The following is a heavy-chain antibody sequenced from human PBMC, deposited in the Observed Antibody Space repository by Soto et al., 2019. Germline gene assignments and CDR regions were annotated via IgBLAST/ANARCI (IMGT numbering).Heavy chain of an antibody. CDR2: ISAYNGNT. D-gene: IGHD3-3*01. Sequence: QVQLVQSGAEVKKPGASVKVSCKASGYTFTSYGISWVRQAPGQGLEWMGWISAYNGNTNYAQKLQGRVPMTTDTWTSTAYKGLRSLRSDETAVYYFARDRTDYDFLSGIYYYYGMDVWGQGTTVTVSS. V-gene: IGHV1-18*01. J-gene: IGHJ6*02. CDR3: ARDRTDYDFLSGIYYYYGMDV. CDR1: GYTFTSYG.